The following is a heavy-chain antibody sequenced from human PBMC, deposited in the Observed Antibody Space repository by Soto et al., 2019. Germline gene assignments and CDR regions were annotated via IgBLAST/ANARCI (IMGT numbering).Heavy chain of an antibody. CDR1: GFTFGDYA. V-gene: IGHV3-49*04. D-gene: IGHD2-21*02. CDR3: IRVPRNRYCGGDCYLDY. J-gene: IGHJ4*02. Sequence: SLRLSCTVSGFTFGDYAMSWVRQAPGKGLEWVGFIRSKAYGGTPEYAASVKGRFTISRDDSKSIAYLQMNSLKTEDTAVYYCIRVPRNRYCGGDCYLDYWGQGTLVTVSS. CDR2: IRSKAYGGTP.